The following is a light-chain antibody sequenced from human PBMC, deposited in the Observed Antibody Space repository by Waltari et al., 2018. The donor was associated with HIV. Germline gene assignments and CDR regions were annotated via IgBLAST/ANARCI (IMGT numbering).Light chain of an antibody. CDR2: DYT. Sequence: FVLTQPPSVSVAPGQTARITCGGHDIGRKNVHAYQQKPGQAPVVVVHDYTDRPSGIPERFSGSNSGNTATLTISRVEAGDEADYHCQVWDTSSDHVIFGGGTKLTVL. CDR1: DIGRKN. V-gene: IGLV3-21*02. CDR3: QVWDTSSDHVI. J-gene: IGLJ2*01.